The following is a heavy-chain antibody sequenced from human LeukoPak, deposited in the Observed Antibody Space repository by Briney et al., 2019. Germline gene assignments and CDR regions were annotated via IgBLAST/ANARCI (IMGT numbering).Heavy chain of an antibody. CDR1: GYTFTSYD. CDR3: ASPAHYGSGRWDY. J-gene: IGHJ4*02. D-gene: IGHD3-10*01. V-gene: IGHV1-2*02. CDR2: INPNSGGT. Sequence: ASVKVSCKASGYTFTSYDINWVRQATGQGLEWMGWINPNSGGTNYAQKFQGRVTMTRDTSISTAYMELSRLRSEDTAVYYCASPAHYGSGRWDYWGQGTLVTVSS.